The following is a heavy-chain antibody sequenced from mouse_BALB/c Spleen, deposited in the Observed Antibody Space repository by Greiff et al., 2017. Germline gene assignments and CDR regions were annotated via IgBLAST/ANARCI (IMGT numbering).Heavy chain of an antibody. Sequence: VKLVESGPGLVAPSQSLSITCTVSGFSLTSYGVHWVRQPPGKGLEWLGVIWAGGSTTYNSALMSRLSISKDNSKSQVFLKMNSLQTDDTAMYYCARPMITTPYAMDDWGQGTSVTVSS. J-gene: IGHJ4*01. CDR2: IWAGGST. CDR1: GFSLTSYG. V-gene: IGHV2-9*02. D-gene: IGHD2-4*01. CDR3: ARPMITTPYAMDD.